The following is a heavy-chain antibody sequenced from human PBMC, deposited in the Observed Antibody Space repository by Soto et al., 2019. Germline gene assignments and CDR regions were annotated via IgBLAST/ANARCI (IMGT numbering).Heavy chain of an antibody. CDR2: IYYSGST. V-gene: IGHV4-59*08. CDR1: GGSISSYY. CDR3: ARSHFWSGYYPADFDY. J-gene: IGHJ4*02. D-gene: IGHD3-3*02. Sequence: SETLSLTCTVSGGSISSYYWSWIRQPPGKGLEWIGYIYYSGSTNYNPSLKSRVTISVDTSKNQFSLKLSSVTAADTAVHYCARSHFWSGYYPADFDYWGQGTLVTVSS.